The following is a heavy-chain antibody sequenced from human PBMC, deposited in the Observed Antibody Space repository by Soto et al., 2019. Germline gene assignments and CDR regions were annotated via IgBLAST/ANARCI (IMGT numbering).Heavy chain of an antibody. V-gene: IGHV4-30-4*01. Sequence: QVQLQESGPGLVKPSQTLSLTCTVFGGSVSSGDFYWSWIRQPPGKGLEWIGYIYYSGSSYYHPSIKSRVITSVDASKNQFSRNMRAVTAADTAVYFCARWILDYGGHFDYWGRGTLVDVSS. CDR2: IYYSGSS. CDR3: ARWILDYGGHFDY. D-gene: IGHD4-17*01. CDR1: GGSVSSGDFY. J-gene: IGHJ4*02.